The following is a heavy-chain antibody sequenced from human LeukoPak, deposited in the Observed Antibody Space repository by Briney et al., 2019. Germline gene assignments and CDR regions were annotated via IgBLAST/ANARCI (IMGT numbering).Heavy chain of an antibody. J-gene: IGHJ6*03. Sequence: GGSLRLSCAASGFTFSSYGMNWVRQAPGKGLEWVAVIWYDGSNKYYADSVKGRFTISRDNSKNTLYLQMNSLRAEDTAVYYCTRDRGHSSSWYFGKDYYMDIWGKGTTVTVSS. CDR1: GFTFSSYG. CDR2: IWYDGSNK. CDR3: TRDRGHSSSWYFGKDYYMDI. V-gene: IGHV3-33*01. D-gene: IGHD6-13*01.